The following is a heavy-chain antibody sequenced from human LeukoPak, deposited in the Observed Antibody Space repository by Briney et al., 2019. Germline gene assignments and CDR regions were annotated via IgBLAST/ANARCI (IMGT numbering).Heavy chain of an antibody. V-gene: IGHV3-7*01. Sequence: PGGSLRLSCAASGFTVSSNFMTWVRQAPGKGLEWVGSIKQDGNEKYYVDSVKGRFTISRDNARNSLYLQMSSLRADDTAVYYCARDGAFRIYDYWGQGTLVTVSS. J-gene: IGHJ4*02. CDR3: ARDGAFRIYDY. CDR2: IKQDGNEK. D-gene: IGHD3-3*02. CDR1: GFTVSSNF.